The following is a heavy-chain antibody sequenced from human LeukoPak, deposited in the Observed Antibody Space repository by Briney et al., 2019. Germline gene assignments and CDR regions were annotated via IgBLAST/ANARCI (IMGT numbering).Heavy chain of an antibody. V-gene: IGHV4-59*08. J-gene: IGHJ6*02. CDR3: ARHGHDFWSAYYKIYYYYGMAV. CDR1: GVSLSSYY. CDR2: IYYSGST. Sequence: SETLSLTWIVSGVSLSSYYWSWVRQPPGEGLEGIGDIYYSGSTNYNPSLKSRVTISVDTSKNQFSLQLSSVTAADTAVYYCARHGHDFWSAYYKIYYYYGMAVWGQGTTVTVSS. D-gene: IGHD3-3*01.